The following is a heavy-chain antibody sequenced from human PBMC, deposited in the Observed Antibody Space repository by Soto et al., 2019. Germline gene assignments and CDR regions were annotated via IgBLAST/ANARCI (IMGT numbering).Heavy chain of an antibody. CDR1: GFTFSSYA. V-gene: IGHV3-23*01. CDR3: AKDQGLRITMIVDY. J-gene: IGHJ4*02. Sequence: PGGSLRLSCAASGFTFSSYAMSWVRQAPGKGLEWVSAISGSGGSTYYADSVKGRFTISRDNSKNTLHLQMNSLRAEDTAVYYCAKDQGLRITMIVDYWGQGTLVTVSS. D-gene: IGHD3-22*01. CDR2: ISGSGGST.